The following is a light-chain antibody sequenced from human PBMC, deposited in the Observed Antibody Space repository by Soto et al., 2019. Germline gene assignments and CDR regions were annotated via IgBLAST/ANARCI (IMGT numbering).Light chain of an antibody. V-gene: IGLV3-25*03. CDR1: ALPKQY. CDR2: KDS. Sequence: SYELTQPPSVSVSPGQTARITCSGDALPKQYAYWYQQKPGQAPVLVIYKDSERPSGIPERFSGSSSGTTVTLTISGVQAADDADYYCQSADSSGTFWVFGGGTKVTVL. J-gene: IGLJ3*02. CDR3: QSADSSGTFWV.